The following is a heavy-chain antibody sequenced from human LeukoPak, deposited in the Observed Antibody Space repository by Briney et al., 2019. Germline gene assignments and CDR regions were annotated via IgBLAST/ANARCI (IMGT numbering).Heavy chain of an antibody. J-gene: IGHJ5*02. CDR2: IYYSGST. CDR1: GVSISSYY. CDR3: ARVPGGLSGFNWFDP. V-gene: IGHV4-59*01. Sequence: MASETLSLTCTASGVSISSYYWSWIRQPPGKGLEWIGYIYYSGSTNYNPSLKSRLTISVDTSKNQSSLKLSSVTAADTAVYYCARVPGGLSGFNWFDPWGQGTLVTVSS. D-gene: IGHD5-12*01.